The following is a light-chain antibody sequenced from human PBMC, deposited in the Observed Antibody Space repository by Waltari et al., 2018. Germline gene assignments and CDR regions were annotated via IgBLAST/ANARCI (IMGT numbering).Light chain of an antibody. J-gene: IGKJ5*01. CDR2: DAS. V-gene: IGKV3-15*01. Sequence: EVVMTQSPATLSVSPGGRATLSCRASQSIATNLAWYQQRRGQAPKLLIFDASTRATSISERFSGSGSGTEFTLTISSLQSEDSAVYYCQQYNRWPPITFGQGTRLEIK. CDR3: QQYNRWPPIT. CDR1: QSIATN.